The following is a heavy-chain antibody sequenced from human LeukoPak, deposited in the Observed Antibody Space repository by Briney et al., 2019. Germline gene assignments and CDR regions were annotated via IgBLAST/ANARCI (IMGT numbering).Heavy chain of an antibody. Sequence: SETLSLTCAVYGGSFSGYYWSWIRQPPGKGLEWIGEINHSGSTNYNPSLKSRVTISVDTSKNQFPLKLSSVTAADTAVYYCARDGDRYGDYEYWGQGTLVTVSS. J-gene: IGHJ4*02. D-gene: IGHD4-17*01. V-gene: IGHV4-34*01. CDR3: ARDGDRYGDYEY. CDR1: GGSFSGYY. CDR2: INHSGST.